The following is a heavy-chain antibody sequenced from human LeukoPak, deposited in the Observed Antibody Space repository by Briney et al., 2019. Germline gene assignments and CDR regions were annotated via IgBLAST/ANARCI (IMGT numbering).Heavy chain of an antibody. Sequence: GGSLRLSCAASGFMLSSFPMHWVRQAPGKGLEWVALISYDGSNIYYADSVKGRFTISRDNSKNTLYLQMNSLRAEDTAVYYCAREGYYDSSGVPSSYNWFDPWGQGTLVTVSS. J-gene: IGHJ5*02. CDR3: AREGYYDSSGVPSSYNWFDP. CDR2: ISYDGSNI. V-gene: IGHV3-30-3*01. D-gene: IGHD3-22*01. CDR1: GFMLSSFP.